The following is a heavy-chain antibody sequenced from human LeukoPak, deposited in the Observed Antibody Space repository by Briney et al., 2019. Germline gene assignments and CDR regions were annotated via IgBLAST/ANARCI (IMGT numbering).Heavy chain of an antibody. V-gene: IGHV1-46*01. CDR1: GYTFTSYY. Sequence: GASVKVSCKASGYTFTSYYMHWVRQAPGQGLEWMGIINPSGGSTSYAQKFQGRVTMTRDMSTSTVYMELSSLRSEDTAVYYCTRVNGQFGYYFDFWGQGTLVTVSS. D-gene: IGHD5-24*01. CDR2: INPSGGST. CDR3: TRVNGQFGYYFDF. J-gene: IGHJ4*02.